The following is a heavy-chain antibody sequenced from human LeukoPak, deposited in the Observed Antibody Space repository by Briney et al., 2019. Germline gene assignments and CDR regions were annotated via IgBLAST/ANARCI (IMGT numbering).Heavy chain of an antibody. J-gene: IGHJ4*02. CDR2: ISGSGGGT. D-gene: IGHD3-10*01. CDR3: AKKAGVNGYFDY. Sequence: GGSLRLSCAASGFTFSIYTMRWVRQAPGKWLEWVSAISGSGGGTYYADSVKGRFTIYRDNSNNTLYLQMNSLRADDTAVYYCAKKAGVNGYFDYWGQGTLVTVSS. CDR1: GFTFSIYT. V-gene: IGHV3-23*01.